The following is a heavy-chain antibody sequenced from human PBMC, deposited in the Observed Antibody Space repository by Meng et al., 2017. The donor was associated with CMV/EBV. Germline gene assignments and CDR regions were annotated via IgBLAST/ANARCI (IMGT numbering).Heavy chain of an antibody. CDR2: INHSGST. CDR3: ARGWAAYYYYGMDV. Sequence: SETLSLTCAVYGGSFSGYYWSWIRQPPGKGLEWIGEINHSGSTNYNPSLKSRVTISVDTSKNQFSLNLSSVTAADTAVYYCARGWAAYYYYGMDVWGQGTTVTVSS. J-gene: IGHJ6*02. CDR1: GGSFSGYY. D-gene: IGHD7-27*01. V-gene: IGHV4-34*01.